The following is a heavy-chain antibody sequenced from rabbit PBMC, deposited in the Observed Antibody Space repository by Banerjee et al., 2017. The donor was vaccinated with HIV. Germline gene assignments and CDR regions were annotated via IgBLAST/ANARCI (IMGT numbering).Heavy chain of an antibody. V-gene: IGHV1S45*01. D-gene: IGHD3-1*01. CDR3: ARGPYVGGGSQYFKL. Sequence: EESGGDLVQPEGSLTLTCAASGFSFSSSYWICWVRQAPGKGLEWIACIYTGSGTIYCASWAKGRFTISKTSSTTLTLQMTSLTAADTATYFCARGPYVGGGSQYFKLWAPGTLVTVS. CDR1: GFSFSSSYW. J-gene: IGHJ4*01. CDR2: IYTGSGTI.